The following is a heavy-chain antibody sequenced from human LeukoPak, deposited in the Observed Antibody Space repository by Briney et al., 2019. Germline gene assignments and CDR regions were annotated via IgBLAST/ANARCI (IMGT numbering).Heavy chain of an antibody. J-gene: IGHJ3*02. D-gene: IGHD3-3*01. CDR3: ARESYYDFWSGYYDDAFDI. Sequence: PSETLSLTCTVSGGSISSGSYYWSWIRQPAGKGLEWIGRIYTSGSTNYNPSLKSRVTISVDTSKNQFSLKLSSVTAADTAVYYCARESYYDFWSGYYDDAFDIWGQGTMVTVSS. CDR2: IYTSGST. V-gene: IGHV4-61*02. CDR1: GGSISSGSYY.